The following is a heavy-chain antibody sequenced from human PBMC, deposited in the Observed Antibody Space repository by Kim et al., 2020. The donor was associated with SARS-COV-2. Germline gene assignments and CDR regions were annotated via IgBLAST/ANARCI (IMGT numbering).Heavy chain of an antibody. V-gene: IGHV3-7*01. D-gene: IGHD3-10*01. CDR2: IKGDGSEW. CDR3: AKEDYDSTRKSNFDH. Sequence: GGSLRLSCAASGFTFRNYWMTWVRQAPGKGLEWVANIKGDGSEWYYVDSVKGRFTISRDNAKNSPYLQMNSLRAEDTAVYYCAKEDYDSTRKSNFDHWG. J-gene: IGHJ4*01. CDR1: GFTFRNYW.